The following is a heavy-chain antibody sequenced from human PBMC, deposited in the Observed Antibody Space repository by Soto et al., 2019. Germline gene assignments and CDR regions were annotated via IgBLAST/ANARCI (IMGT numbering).Heavy chain of an antibody. CDR2: ISYDGSNK. Sequence: QVQLVESGGGVVQPGRSLRLSCAASGFTFSSYGMHWVRQAPGKGLEWVAVISYDGSNKYYADSVKGRFTISRDNSKNTLYLQMNSLRAEDTAVYYCAKEWANSGDYCIGYWGQGTLVTVSS. CDR1: GFTFSSYG. D-gene: IGHD4-17*01. V-gene: IGHV3-30*18. CDR3: AKEWANSGDYCIGY. J-gene: IGHJ4*02.